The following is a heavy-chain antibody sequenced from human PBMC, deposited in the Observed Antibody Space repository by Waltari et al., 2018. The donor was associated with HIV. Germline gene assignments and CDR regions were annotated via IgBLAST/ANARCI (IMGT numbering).Heavy chain of an antibody. V-gene: IGHV6-1*01. CDR2: TQDKSRWYK. J-gene: IGHJ4*02. CDR3: VRDSYGFDY. CDR1: GDSVGSDRAA. D-gene: IGHD5-18*01. Sequence: QVQLQQSGQGLVEPSQTLSLPCVVSGDSVGSDRAAWHWIRQSPSGDLEWLEKTQDKSRWYKDYATSMEGRIRISADTSKNSFSLHLNSVTSADTATYFCVRDSYGFDYWGQGTLVIVAS.